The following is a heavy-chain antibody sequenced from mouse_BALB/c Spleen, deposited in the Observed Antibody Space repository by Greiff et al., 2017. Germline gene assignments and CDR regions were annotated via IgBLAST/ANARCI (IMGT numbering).Heavy chain of an antibody. CDR2: ISYSGST. J-gene: IGHJ2*01. CDR3: ARTQYGNYYFDY. V-gene: IGHV3-2*02. Sequence: VQLQQSGPGLVKPSQSLSLTCTVTGYSITSDYAWNWIRQFPGNKLEWMGYISYSGSTSYNPSLKSRISITRDTSKNQFFLQLNSVTTEDTATYYCARTQYGNYYFDYWGQGTTLTVSS. CDR1: GYSITSDYA. D-gene: IGHD2-10*02.